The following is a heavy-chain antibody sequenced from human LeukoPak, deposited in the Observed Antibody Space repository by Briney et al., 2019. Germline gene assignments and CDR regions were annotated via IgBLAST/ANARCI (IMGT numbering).Heavy chain of an antibody. J-gene: IGHJ5*02. CDR3: ARVPPLWRGNWFDP. CDR2: INHSGST. V-gene: IGHV4-34*01. D-gene: IGHD2-21*01. Sequence: SETLSLTCAVYGGSFSGYYWSWIRQPPGKGLEWIGEINHSGSTNYNPSLKSRVTISVDTSKNQFSLKLSSVTAADTAVYYCARVPPLWRGNWFDPWGQGTLVTVSS. CDR1: GGSFSGYY.